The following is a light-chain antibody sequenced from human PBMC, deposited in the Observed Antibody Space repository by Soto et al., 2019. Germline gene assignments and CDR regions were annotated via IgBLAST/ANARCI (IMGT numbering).Light chain of an antibody. CDR1: SSDVGGYNY. J-gene: IGLJ2*01. CDR2: DVS. CDR3: SSYTSSREV. V-gene: IGLV2-14*01. Sequence: QSALTQPASVSGSPGQSITISCTGTSSDVGGYNYVSWYQQHPGKAPKLMIYDVSNRPSGVSNRFSGSKSGNTASLTISGLQAEDEADYYCSSYTSSREVFGGGTQLTVL.